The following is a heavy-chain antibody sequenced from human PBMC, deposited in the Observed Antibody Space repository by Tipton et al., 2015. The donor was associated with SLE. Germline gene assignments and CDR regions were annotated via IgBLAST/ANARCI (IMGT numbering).Heavy chain of an antibody. CDR2: IYYSGST. D-gene: IGHD3-16*02. CDR3: ARDLDDYIWGSYRLDFDY. V-gene: IGHV4-59*12. Sequence: TLSLTCTVSGGSISSYYLSWIRQPPGKGLEWIGYIYYSGSTNYNPSLKSRVTISVDTSKNQFSLKLSSVTAADTAVYYCARDLDDYIWGSYRLDFDYWGQGTLVTVSS. CDR1: GGSISSYY. J-gene: IGHJ4*02.